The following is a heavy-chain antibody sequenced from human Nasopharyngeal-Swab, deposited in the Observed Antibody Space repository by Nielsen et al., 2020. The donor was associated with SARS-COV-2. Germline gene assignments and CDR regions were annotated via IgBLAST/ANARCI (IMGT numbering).Heavy chain of an antibody. V-gene: IGHV3-74*01. D-gene: IGHD6-13*01. CDR1: GFTFSNYW. CDR3: ARASIAAAGTQGY. Sequence: GESLKISCAASGFTFSNYWMHWVRQAPGKGLEWVARVNSDGSRPSYADSVKGRVTLSRDNAKNTLFLQMHSLRAEDTAMYYCARASIAAAGTQGYWGQGTLVTVSS. J-gene: IGHJ4*02. CDR2: VNSDGSRP.